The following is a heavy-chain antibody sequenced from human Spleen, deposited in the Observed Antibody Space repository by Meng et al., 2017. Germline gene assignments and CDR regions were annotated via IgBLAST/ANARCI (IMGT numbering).Heavy chain of an antibody. CDR2: INAGTGST. Sequence: ASVKVSCKASGYRFTSQAMQWVRQTPGQRLEWMGWINAGTGSTKYSEKFEDRVTFTSDTSASTAYMELSSLKSEDTAVYFCARGVFLNSELQGFDYWGQGTLVTVSS. D-gene: IGHD1-7*01. J-gene: IGHJ4*02. CDR1: GYRFTSQA. CDR3: ARGVFLNSELQGFDY. V-gene: IGHV1-3*01.